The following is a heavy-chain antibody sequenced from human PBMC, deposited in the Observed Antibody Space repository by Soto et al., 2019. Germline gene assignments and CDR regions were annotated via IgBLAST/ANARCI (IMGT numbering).Heavy chain of an antibody. CDR2: FSAHKGNT. J-gene: IGHJ4*02. CDR1: GYTFTSYG. Sequence: QVHLVQSGAEVKKPGASVKVSCKASGYTFTSYGITWVRQAPGQGLEWMGWFSAHKGNTDYAQKLQGRVIVTRDTSTSTAYMELRSLISDDTAVYYCARGRYGDYWGQGALVTVSS. V-gene: IGHV1-18*01. D-gene: IGHD1-1*01. CDR3: ARGRYGDY.